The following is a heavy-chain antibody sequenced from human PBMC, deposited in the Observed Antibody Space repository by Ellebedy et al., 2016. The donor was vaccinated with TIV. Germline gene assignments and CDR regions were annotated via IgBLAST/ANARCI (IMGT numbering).Heavy chain of an antibody. CDR1: GGSFSSYY. CDR3: AREGIEVAASLNWFDP. Sequence: SETLSLXXTVSGGSFSSYYWSWIRQAAGKGLEWIGRSFMGGSTTYNPSLKNRVTMSADASTTQLSLSLSSVTAADTAVYYCAREGIEVAASLNWFDPWGQGTLVTVSS. V-gene: IGHV4-4*07. J-gene: IGHJ5*02. CDR2: SFMGGST. D-gene: IGHD6-19*01.